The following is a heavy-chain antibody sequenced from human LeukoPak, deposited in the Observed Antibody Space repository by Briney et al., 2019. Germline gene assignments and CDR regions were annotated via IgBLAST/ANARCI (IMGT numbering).Heavy chain of an antibody. V-gene: IGHV3-21*01. CDR1: GFTFSSYS. D-gene: IGHD4-17*01. Sequence: PRGSLRLSCAASGFTFSSYSMNWVRQPPGKGLEWVSSISSSSSYIYYADSVKGRFTIFRDNAKNSVYLQMNSLRAEDTAVYYCARASDYGDYFSGMDVWGQGTTVTVSS. CDR3: ARASDYGDYFSGMDV. CDR2: ISSSSSYI. J-gene: IGHJ6*02.